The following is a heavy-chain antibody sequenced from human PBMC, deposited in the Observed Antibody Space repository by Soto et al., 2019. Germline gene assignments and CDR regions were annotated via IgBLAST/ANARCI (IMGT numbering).Heavy chain of an antibody. J-gene: IGHJ4*02. D-gene: IGHD1-26*01. V-gene: IGHV4-30-2*01. Sequence: QLQLQESGSGLVKPSQTLSLTCAVSGGSISSGGYSWSWIRQPPGKGLEWIGYIYHSGSTYYNPSLKSRVTILVDRSKNQFSLKLSSVTAADRAVYCASSRGSPVPLDYWGQGTLVTVSS. CDR3: ASSRGSPVPLDY. CDR1: GGSISSGGYS. CDR2: IYHSGST.